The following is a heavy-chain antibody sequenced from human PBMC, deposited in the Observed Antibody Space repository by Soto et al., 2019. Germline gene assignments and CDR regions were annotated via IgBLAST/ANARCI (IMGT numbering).Heavy chain of an antibody. J-gene: IGHJ6*02. CDR3: VKGALRYFGPGRDGLDV. CDR2: ISFDSSEI. CDR1: GFTFSNNA. V-gene: IGHV3-30*02. Sequence: PGGSLRLSCVGSGFTFSNNAMHWVRQAPGKGLEWVAFISFDSSEIHYADSVKGRFTISRDNPRNTLFLHVNSPRADDTAVYYCVKGALRYFGPGRDGLDVWGQGTTVTVSS. D-gene: IGHD3-9*01.